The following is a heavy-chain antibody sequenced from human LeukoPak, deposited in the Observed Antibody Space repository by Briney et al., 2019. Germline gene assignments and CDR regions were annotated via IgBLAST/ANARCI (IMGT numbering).Heavy chain of an antibody. CDR2: IYYSGST. Sequence: SETLSLTCTVSGGSISTSNYYWGWIRQPPGKGLEWIGSIYYSGSTYYNPSLKSRVTISVDTSKNQFYLMLNSVTAADTAVYYCARVGDYVWGSYTPWGQGTLVTVSS. CDR3: ARVGDYVWGSYTP. V-gene: IGHV4-39*07. CDR1: GGSISTSNYY. J-gene: IGHJ5*02. D-gene: IGHD3-16*01.